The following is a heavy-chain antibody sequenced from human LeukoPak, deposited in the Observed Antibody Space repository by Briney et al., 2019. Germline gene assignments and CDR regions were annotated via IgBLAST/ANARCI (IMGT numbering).Heavy chain of an antibody. D-gene: IGHD3-3*01. CDR3: ASGVTIFGVVRFDY. CDR2: LSSSGSTI. CDR1: GFTLSSYE. J-gene: IGHJ4*02. Sequence: GGSLRLSCAASGFTLSSYEMNWVRQAAGKGLGWVSYLSSSGSTIYYADSVKGRFTISRYNAKNSLYLQMNSLRAEDTAVYYCASGVTIFGVVRFDYWGQGTLVTVSS. V-gene: IGHV3-48*03.